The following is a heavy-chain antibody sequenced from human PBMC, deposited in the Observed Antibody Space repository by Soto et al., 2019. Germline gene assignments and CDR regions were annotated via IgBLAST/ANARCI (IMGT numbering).Heavy chain of an antibody. V-gene: IGHV1-58*01. D-gene: IGHD1-20*01. J-gene: IGHJ3*02. CDR2: IVVGSGNT. CDR1: GFTFTSSA. CDR3: AAYPPYNWNEGDAFDI. Sequence: QMQLVQSGPEVKKPGTSVKVSCKASGFTFTSSAVQWVRQARGQRLEWIGWIVVGSGNTNYAQKFQERVTITRDMSTSTAYMELSSLRSEDTAVYYCAAYPPYNWNEGDAFDIWGQGTMVTVSS.